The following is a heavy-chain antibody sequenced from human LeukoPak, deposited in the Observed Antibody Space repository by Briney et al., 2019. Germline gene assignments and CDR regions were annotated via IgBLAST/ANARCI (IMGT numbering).Heavy chain of an antibody. CDR1: GGSISSYY. J-gene: IGHJ6*03. CDR2: IYTSGST. CDR3: ARDLMVAATPSYYYYMDV. Sequence: PSETLSLTCTVSGGSISSYYWSWVRQPAGKGLEWIGRIYTSGSTNYNPSLKRRVTMSVDTCKNQFSLKLSSVTAAGTAVYYCARDLMVAATPSYYYYMDVWGKGTTVTVSS. D-gene: IGHD2-15*01. V-gene: IGHV4-4*07.